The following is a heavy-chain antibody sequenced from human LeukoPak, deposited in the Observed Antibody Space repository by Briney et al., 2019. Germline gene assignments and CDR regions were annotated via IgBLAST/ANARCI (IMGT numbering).Heavy chain of an antibody. CDR1: GYTFTGYY. D-gene: IGHD1-26*01. Sequence: GASVKVSCKASGYTFTGYYMHWVRQAPGQGLEWMGWINPNSGGTNYAQKFQGRVTMTMDTAISTAYMELSRLRSDDTAVYYCARAATRYSGSYPKFDYWGQGTLVTVSS. J-gene: IGHJ4*02. V-gene: IGHV1-2*02. CDR3: ARAATRYSGSYPKFDY. CDR2: INPNSGGT.